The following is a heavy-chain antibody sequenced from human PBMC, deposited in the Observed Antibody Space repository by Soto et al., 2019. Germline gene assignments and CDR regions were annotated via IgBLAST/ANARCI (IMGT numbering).Heavy chain of an antibody. D-gene: IGHD3-16*01. CDR1: GGPITTTTW. V-gene: IGHV4-4*02. J-gene: IGHJ6*02. CDR2: LHHDGTT. CDR3: ATQTISHTWGV. Sequence: QVQLQESGPGLVKPSETLSLTCAVSGGPITTTTWWAWVRLPPGKGLEWIGELHHDGTTNYNPSLERRITMSLDKPTTPSSLKLTSVTAADTAIYYCATQTISHTWGVWGRGTTVTVSS.